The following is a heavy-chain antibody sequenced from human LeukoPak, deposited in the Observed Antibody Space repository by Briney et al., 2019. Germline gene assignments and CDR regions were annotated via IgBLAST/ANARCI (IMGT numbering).Heavy chain of an antibody. D-gene: IGHD3-22*01. J-gene: IGHJ4*02. Sequence: GGSLRLSCAASGFTFSSYDMHWVRQATGKGLEWVSAIGTAGDAYYPGSVKGRFTISRENAKNSLYLQMNSLRAGDTAVYYCARGMYYYDSSGYPDYWGQGTLVTVSS. CDR1: GFTFSSYD. V-gene: IGHV3-13*01. CDR3: ARGMYYYDSSGYPDY. CDR2: IGTAGDA.